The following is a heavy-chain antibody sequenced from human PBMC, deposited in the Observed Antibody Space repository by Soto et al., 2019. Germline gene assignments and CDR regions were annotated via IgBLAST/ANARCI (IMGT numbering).Heavy chain of an antibody. CDR2: VKSKTDGGSS. CDR1: GFPFSNAW. Sequence: GGSLRLSCAASGFPFSNAWINWVRQVPGKGLEWVGRVKSKTDGGSSDYAAPVKGRFAVSRDDSKNIVYLQMNSLKIEDTGVYYCTLESRTTLPEIRFDEWGNGSQVTVSS. J-gene: IGHJ4*01. D-gene: IGHD1-26*01. CDR3: TLESRTTLPEIRFDE. V-gene: IGHV3-15*07.